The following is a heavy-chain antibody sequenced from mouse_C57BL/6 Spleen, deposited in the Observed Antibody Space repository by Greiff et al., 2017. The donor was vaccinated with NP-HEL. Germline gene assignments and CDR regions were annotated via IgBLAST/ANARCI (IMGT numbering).Heavy chain of an antibody. V-gene: IGHV1-69*01. CDR2: IDPSDSYT. J-gene: IGHJ4*01. Sequence: QVQLQQPGAELVMPGASVKLSCKASGYTFTSYWMHWVKQRPGQGLEWIGEIDPSDSYTNYNQKFKGKSTLTVDKSSSTAYMQLSSLTSEDSAVYYCARGGITTVVAHYYAMDYWGQGTSVTVSS. D-gene: IGHD1-1*01. CDR1: GYTFTSYW. CDR3: ARGGITTVVAHYYAMDY.